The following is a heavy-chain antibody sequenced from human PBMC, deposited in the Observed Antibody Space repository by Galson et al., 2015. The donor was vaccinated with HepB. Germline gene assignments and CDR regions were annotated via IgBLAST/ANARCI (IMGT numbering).Heavy chain of an antibody. CDR1: GYSFTSYW. CDR3: ARHGQYSSSWYGERVWFDP. CDR2: IYPNDSDT. V-gene: IGHV5-51*01. Sequence: QSGAEVKKPGESLKISCKGSGYSFTSYWIGWVRQMPGKALEWMGIIYPNDSDTRYSPSFQGQVTISVDKSIDTAYLQWNSLKTSDTAMYYCARHGQYSSSWYGERVWFDPWGQGTLVTVSS. J-gene: IGHJ5*02. D-gene: IGHD6-13*01.